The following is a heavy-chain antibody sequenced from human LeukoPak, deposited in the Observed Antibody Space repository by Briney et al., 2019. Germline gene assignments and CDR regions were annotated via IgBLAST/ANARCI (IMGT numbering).Heavy chain of an antibody. CDR3: ARAVTYFYGSVTYDWFES. CDR1: GFTFSSYW. Sequence: GGSLRLSCAAFGFTFSSYWMHWVRQTPGKGLMWVSRIESNGLTLYADSVRDRFTISRDNAKNTVYLQMNSLRADDTAMYYCARAVTYFYGSVTYDWFESWGQGTLVTVSS. V-gene: IGHV3-74*01. D-gene: IGHD3-10*01. CDR2: IESNGLT. J-gene: IGHJ5*01.